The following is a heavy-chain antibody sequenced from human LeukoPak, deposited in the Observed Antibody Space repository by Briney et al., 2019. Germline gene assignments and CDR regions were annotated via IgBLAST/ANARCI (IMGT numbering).Heavy chain of an antibody. CDR3: ARQGRDWALDAFDI. D-gene: IGHD3/OR15-3a*01. CDR1: GGSISSGSYY. V-gene: IGHV4-39*01. CDR2: IYYSGST. Sequence: PSETLSLTCTVSGGSISSGSYYWGWIRQPPGKGLEWIGTIYYSGSTYYNPSLKSRVSISVDTSKNQFSLKLSSVTAADTAVYYCARQGRDWALDAFDIWGQGTMVTVSS. J-gene: IGHJ3*02.